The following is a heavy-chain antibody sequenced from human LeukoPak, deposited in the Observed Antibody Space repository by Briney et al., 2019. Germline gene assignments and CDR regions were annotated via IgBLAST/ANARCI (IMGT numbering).Heavy chain of an antibody. J-gene: IGHJ6*02. CDR1: GFTFSSCG. CDR3: ASAHEYSYGSAPYYYYGMDV. Sequence: GGSLRLSCAASGFTFSSCGMHWVRQAPGKGLEWVAVIWYDGSNKYYADSVKGRFTISRDNSKNTLYLQMNSLRAEDTAVYYCASAHEYSYGSAPYYYYGMDVWGQGTTVTVSS. D-gene: IGHD5-18*01. V-gene: IGHV3-33*01. CDR2: IWYDGSNK.